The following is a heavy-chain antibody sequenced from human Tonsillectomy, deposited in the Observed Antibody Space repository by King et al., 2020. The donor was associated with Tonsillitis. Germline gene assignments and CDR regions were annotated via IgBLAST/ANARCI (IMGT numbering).Heavy chain of an antibody. CDR2: INHSGTT. D-gene: IGHD5-12*01. Sequence: VQLQQWGAGLLKPSETLSLTRAVYGGSFSGYYWSWIRQPPGKGLEWIGEINHSGTTNYNPSLKSRVTISVDTSKNQFSLKLSSVTAADTAVYYCARGGDIYFDYWGQGTLVTVSS. CDR1: GGSFSGYY. J-gene: IGHJ4*02. CDR3: ARGGDIYFDY. V-gene: IGHV4-34*01.